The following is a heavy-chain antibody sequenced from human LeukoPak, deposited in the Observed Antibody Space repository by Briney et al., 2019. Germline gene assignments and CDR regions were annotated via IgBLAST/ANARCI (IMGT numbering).Heavy chain of an antibody. Sequence: EASVKVSCKASGYTFTSYGISWVRQSPGQGLEWMGWISAYNGNTNYAQKLQGRVTMTTDTSTSTAYMELRSLRSDDTAVYYCARIYPVKDYYYMDVWGKGTTVTVSS. CDR1: GYTFTSYG. CDR2: ISAYNGNT. CDR3: ARIYPVKDYYYMDV. D-gene: IGHD4-17*01. V-gene: IGHV1-18*01. J-gene: IGHJ6*03.